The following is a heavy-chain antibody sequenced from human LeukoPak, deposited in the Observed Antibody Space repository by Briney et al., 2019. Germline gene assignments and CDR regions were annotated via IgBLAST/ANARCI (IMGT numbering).Heavy chain of an antibody. V-gene: IGHV1-69*04. CDR1: GGTFSSYA. Sequence: GASVKVSCKASGGTFSSYAISWVRQAPGQGLEWMGRIIPILGIANYAQKFQGRVTITADNSTSTAYMELSSLRSEDTAVYYCARDRIVVVPAPPDVWGQGTTVTVSS. CDR2: IIPILGIA. CDR3: ARDRIVVVPAPPDV. D-gene: IGHD2-2*01. J-gene: IGHJ6*02.